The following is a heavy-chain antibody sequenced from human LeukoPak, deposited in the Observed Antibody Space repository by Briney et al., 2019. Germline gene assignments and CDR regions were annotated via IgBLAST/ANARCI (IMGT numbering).Heavy chain of an antibody. Sequence: GGSLRLSCAASGFTFSSYSMNWVRQAPGKGLEWVSSISSSSSYIYYADSVKGRFTISRDNAKNSLYLQMNSLRAEDTAVYYCARGSFYGDSEGYFDYWGQGTLVTVSS. D-gene: IGHD4-17*01. CDR3: ARGSFYGDSEGYFDY. V-gene: IGHV3-21*01. CDR1: GFTFSSYS. CDR2: ISSSSSYI. J-gene: IGHJ4*02.